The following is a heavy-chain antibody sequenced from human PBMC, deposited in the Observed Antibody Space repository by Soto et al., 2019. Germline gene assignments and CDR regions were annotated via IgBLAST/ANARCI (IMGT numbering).Heavy chain of an antibody. CDR1: GGTFSSYA. V-gene: IGHV1-69*12. CDR2: IIPIFGTA. D-gene: IGHD2-2*01. Sequence: QVQLVQSGAEVKKPGSSVKVSCKASGGTFSSYAISWLRQAPGQGLEWMGGIIPIFGTANYAQKFQGRVTITADESTSTAYMELSSLRSEDTAVYYCARDSDIVLVPAAMRVYGMDVWGQGTTVTVSS. J-gene: IGHJ6*02. CDR3: ARDSDIVLVPAAMRVYGMDV.